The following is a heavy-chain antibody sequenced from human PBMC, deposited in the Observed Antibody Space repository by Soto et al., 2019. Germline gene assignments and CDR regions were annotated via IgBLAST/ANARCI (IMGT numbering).Heavy chain of an antibody. Sequence: ASVKVSCKASGYSFTTYGISWVRQAPGQGLEWMGWISGYNGDTNNAQKFQDRVTMTIDRSTTTAYLELRSLTSDDTAVYDCAKNVHPPYYYYGMDVWG. CDR3: AKNVHPPYYYYGMDV. J-gene: IGHJ6*02. CDR1: GYSFTTYG. CDR2: ISGYNGDT. D-gene: IGHD3-10*02. V-gene: IGHV1-18*01.